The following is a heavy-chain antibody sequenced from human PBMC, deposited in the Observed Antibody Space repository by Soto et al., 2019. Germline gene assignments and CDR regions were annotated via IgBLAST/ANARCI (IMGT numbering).Heavy chain of an antibody. V-gene: IGHV4-59*01. CDR1: GGSISSYY. Sequence: SETLSLTCTVSGGSISSYYWSWIRQPPGKGLEWIGYIYYSGSTNYNPSLKSRVTISVDTSKNQFSLKLSSVTAADTAVYYCARRASSGYDYGPWDYYYYMDVWGKGTTVTVSS. CDR2: IYYSGST. D-gene: IGHD5-12*01. J-gene: IGHJ6*03. CDR3: ARRASSGYDYGPWDYYYYMDV.